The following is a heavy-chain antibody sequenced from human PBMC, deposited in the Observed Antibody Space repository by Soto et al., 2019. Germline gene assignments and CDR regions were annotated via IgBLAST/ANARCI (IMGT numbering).Heavy chain of an antibody. CDR1: GFTFSSYG. CDR2: IWYDGSNK. J-gene: IGHJ6*02. V-gene: IGHV3-33*01. D-gene: IGHD3-10*01. Sequence: GGSLRLSCAASGFTFSSYGMHWVRQAPGKGLEWVAVIWYDGSNKYYADSVKGRFTISRDNSKNTLYLQMNSLRAEDTAVYYCAREGTGGSGSYHYYYYGMDVWGQGTTVTVSS. CDR3: AREGTGGSGSYHYYYYGMDV.